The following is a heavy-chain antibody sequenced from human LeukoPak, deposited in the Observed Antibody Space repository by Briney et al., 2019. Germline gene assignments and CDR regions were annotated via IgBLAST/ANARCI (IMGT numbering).Heavy chain of an antibody. V-gene: IGHV3-30*02. J-gene: IGHJ4*02. CDR2: IRFDGSNK. CDR1: GFTFSSYG. CDR3: ARDGSGSYDY. Sequence: GGSLRLSCAASGFTFSSYGMHWVRQAPGKGLEGVAFIRFDGSNKYYADSVKGRFTISRDNAKNSLYLQMNSLRAEDTAVYYCARDGSGSYDYWGQGTLVTVSS. D-gene: IGHD3-10*01.